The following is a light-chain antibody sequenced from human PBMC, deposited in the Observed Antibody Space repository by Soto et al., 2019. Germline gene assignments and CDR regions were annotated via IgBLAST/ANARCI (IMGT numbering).Light chain of an antibody. CDR3: QVYAGSHLWT. CDR2: GAS. V-gene: IGKV3-20*01. CDR1: QSISSGY. Sequence: EIVMTQSPATLSVSPGERATLSCRASQSISSGYLAWYQQKPGQAPRLLIYGASTRAAGIPDRFSGSGSETDFSLSIRRLEPEDFAVYYCQVYAGSHLWTLGQGTKVDIK. J-gene: IGKJ1*01.